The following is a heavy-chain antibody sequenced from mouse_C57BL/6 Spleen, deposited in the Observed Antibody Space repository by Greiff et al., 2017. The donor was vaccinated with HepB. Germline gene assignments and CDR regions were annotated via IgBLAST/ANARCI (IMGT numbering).Heavy chain of an antibody. CDR3: ARLGLYYGSLDY. D-gene: IGHD1-1*01. Sequence: QVQLQQSGAELVRPGTSVKMSCKASGYTFTNYWIGWAKQRPGHGLEWIGDIYPGGGYTNYNEKFKGKATLTADKSSSTAYMQFSSLTSEDSAIYYCARLGLYYGSLDYWGQGTTLTVSS. CDR2: IYPGGGYT. CDR1: GYTFTNYW. V-gene: IGHV1-63*01. J-gene: IGHJ2*01.